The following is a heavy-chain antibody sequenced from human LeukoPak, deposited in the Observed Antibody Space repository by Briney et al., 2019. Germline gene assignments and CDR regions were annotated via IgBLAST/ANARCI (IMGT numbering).Heavy chain of an antibody. D-gene: IGHD3-16*01. V-gene: IGHV3-48*02. J-gene: IGHJ4*02. CDR3: ARDKGGQALIAPLDY. Sequence: GGSLRLSCAASGFTFSSYTMNWVRQAPGKGLEWVAHISTTSRDIYYADSVRGRFTVSRDNAKNSLFLQMNSLRDEDTAIYYCARDKGGQALIAPLDYWGQGTMVTVSS. CDR1: GFTFSSYT. CDR2: ISTTSRDI.